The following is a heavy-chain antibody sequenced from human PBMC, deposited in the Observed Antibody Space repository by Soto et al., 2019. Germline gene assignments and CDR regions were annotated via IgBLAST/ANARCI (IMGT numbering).Heavy chain of an antibody. D-gene: IGHD6-19*01. Sequence: GASVKVSCKASGYTFTSYSISWVRQAPGQGLEWMGWISAYNGNTNYAQKLQGRVTMTTDTSTSTAYMELRSLRSDDTAVYYCARDPKPGYSSGWYAIDYWGQGTLVTVSS. CDR2: ISAYNGNT. CDR3: ARDPKPGYSSGWYAIDY. CDR1: GYTFTSYS. J-gene: IGHJ4*02. V-gene: IGHV1-18*01.